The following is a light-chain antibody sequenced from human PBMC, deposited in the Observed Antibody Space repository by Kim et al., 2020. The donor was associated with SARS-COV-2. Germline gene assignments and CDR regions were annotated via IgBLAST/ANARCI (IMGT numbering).Light chain of an antibody. J-gene: IGLJ1*01. CDR3: NSRDSTGKRWV. V-gene: IGLV3-19*01. CDR2: GRN. CDR1: SLRSYY. Sequence: SSELTQDSAVSVALGQTVKITCQGDSLRSYYASWYQQKPGQAPILVIYGRNNRPSGIPDRFSGSSSVNTASLTITGAQAEDEADYYCNSRDSTGKRWVFGTGTKVTVL.